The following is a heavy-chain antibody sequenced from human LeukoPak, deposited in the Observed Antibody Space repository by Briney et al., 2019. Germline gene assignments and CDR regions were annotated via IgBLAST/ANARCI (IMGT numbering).Heavy chain of an antibody. Sequence: GGSLRLSCAASGFTFSIYCMNWVRQAPGKGLEWVSYISSSSSTIYYADSVKGPFTISRDNAKDSLNLQMNRLRDEITAVYYCAGDLRNIGYCTGGVCPGSFDYWDQGTLVTVSS. J-gene: IGHJ4*02. V-gene: IGHV3-48*02. D-gene: IGHD2-8*02. CDR2: ISSSSSTI. CDR3: AGDLRNIGYCTGGVCPGSFDY. CDR1: GFTFSIYC.